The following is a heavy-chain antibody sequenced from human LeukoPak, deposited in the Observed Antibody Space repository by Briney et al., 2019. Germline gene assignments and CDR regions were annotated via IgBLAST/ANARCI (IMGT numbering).Heavy chain of an antibody. V-gene: IGHV3-66*01. CDR3: ARDQLTPDRRDYYYYGMDV. CDR2: IYSGGST. D-gene: IGHD2-2*01. Sequence: GGSLRLSCAASGFTFSSNYMSWVRQAPGKGLEWVSVIYSGGSTYYADSVKGRFTISRDNSKNTLYLQMNSLRAGDTAVYYCARDQLTPDRRDYYYYGMDVWGQGTTVTVSS. J-gene: IGHJ6*02. CDR1: GFTFSSNY.